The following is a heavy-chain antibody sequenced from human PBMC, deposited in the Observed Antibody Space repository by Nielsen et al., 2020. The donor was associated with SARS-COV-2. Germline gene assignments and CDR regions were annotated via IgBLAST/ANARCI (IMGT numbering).Heavy chain of an antibody. V-gene: IGHV3-33*05. CDR3: ARVAIFGVVSLKFDY. Sequence: VRQAPGKGLEWVAVISYDGSNKYYADSVKGRFTISRDNSKNTLYLQMNSLRAEDAAVYYCARVAIFGVVSLKFDYWGQGTLVTVSS. J-gene: IGHJ4*02. CDR2: ISYDGSNK. D-gene: IGHD3-3*01.